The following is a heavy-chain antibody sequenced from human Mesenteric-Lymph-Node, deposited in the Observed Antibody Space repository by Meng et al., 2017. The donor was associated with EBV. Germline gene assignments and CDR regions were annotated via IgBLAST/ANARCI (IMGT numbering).Heavy chain of an antibody. J-gene: IGHJ4*02. Sequence: QVPLQQWGAGLLKPSETLSLTCAAYGGSFSGDYWTSIRHPPGKGLEWIGEINAGESTNYNPSLKSRVTMSIDTSKNQLSLKLSSVTAADTAVYYCARTIAGEYGDYVVPLDYWGQGTLVTVSS. V-gene: IGHV4-34*01. D-gene: IGHD4-17*01. CDR1: GGSFSGDY. CDR2: INAGEST. CDR3: ARTIAGEYGDYVVPLDY.